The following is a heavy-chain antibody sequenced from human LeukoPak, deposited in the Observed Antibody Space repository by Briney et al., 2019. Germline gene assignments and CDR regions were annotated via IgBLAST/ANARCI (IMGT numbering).Heavy chain of an antibody. V-gene: IGHV3-48*02. CDR3: VTDTSMGGLFDY. CDR1: GFMFSGYS. Sequence: PGGSLRLSCAASGFMFSGYSMNWVRQAPGKGLEWVSYISSSSNTIYYADSVKGRFTISRDNAKNSLYLQMNSLRDEDTALYYCVTDTSMGGLFDYWGQGTLVTVSS. D-gene: IGHD5-18*01. J-gene: IGHJ4*02. CDR2: ISSSSNTI.